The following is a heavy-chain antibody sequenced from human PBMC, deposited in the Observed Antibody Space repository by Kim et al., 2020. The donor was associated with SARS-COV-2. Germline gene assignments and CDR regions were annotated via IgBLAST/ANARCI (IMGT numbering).Heavy chain of an antibody. Sequence: RVTISVDTSKNQFSLKLSSVTAADTAVYYCARATGRITIFGVVIMGAFDIWGQGTMVTVSS. J-gene: IGHJ3*02. V-gene: IGHV4-30-2*05. CDR3: ARATGRITIFGVVIMGAFDI. D-gene: IGHD3-3*01.